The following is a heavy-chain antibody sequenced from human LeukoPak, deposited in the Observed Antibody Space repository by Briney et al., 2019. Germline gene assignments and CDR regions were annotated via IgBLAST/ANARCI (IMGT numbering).Heavy chain of an antibody. CDR2: IIPIFGTA. J-gene: IGHJ4*02. D-gene: IGHD3-22*01. CDR3: ARVRALYYYDSSGYLDY. CDR1: GGTFSSYA. V-gene: IGHV1-69*13. Sequence: ASVKVSCKASGGTFSSYAISWVRQAPGQGLEWMGGIIPIFGTANYAQKFQGRVTITADESTSTAYMELRSLRSDDTAVYYCARVRALYYYDSSGYLDYWGQGTLVTVSS.